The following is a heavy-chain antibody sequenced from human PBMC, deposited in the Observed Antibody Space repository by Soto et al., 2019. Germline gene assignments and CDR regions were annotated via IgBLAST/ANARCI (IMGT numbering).Heavy chain of an antibody. V-gene: IGHV1-69*12. CDR2: IIPVFGTT. Sequence: QVQLVQSGAEVKKPGSSVKVSCKASGGTFSSYTFSWVRQAPGQGLEWMGGIIPVFGTTNYAQKLQGRVTITADESTSTAYMELSSLRSEDTAVYYCASNLAIVVRGMWLRAFDIWGQGTMVTVSS. CDR1: GGTFSSYT. CDR3: ASNLAIVVRGMWLRAFDI. J-gene: IGHJ3*02. D-gene: IGHD3-22*01.